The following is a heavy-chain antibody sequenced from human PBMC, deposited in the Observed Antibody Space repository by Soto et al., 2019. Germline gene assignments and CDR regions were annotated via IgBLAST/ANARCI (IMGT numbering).Heavy chain of an antibody. D-gene: IGHD3-22*01. Sequence: ASVKVSCKASGYTFTSYAMHWVRQAPGQRLEWMGWINAGNGHTKYSQKFQGRVTITRDTSASTAYMELTSLRSEDTAVYYCARGSGFYYVDEWGQGTPVTVSS. CDR1: GYTFTSYA. CDR3: ARGSGFYYVDE. J-gene: IGHJ4*02. CDR2: INAGNGHT. V-gene: IGHV1-3*01.